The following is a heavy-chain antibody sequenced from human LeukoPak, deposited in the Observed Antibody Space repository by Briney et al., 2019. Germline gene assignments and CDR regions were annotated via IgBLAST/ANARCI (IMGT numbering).Heavy chain of an antibody. J-gene: IGHJ4*02. D-gene: IGHD4-17*01. V-gene: IGHV3-21*01. CDR2: ISSSSSYI. Sequence: GGSLRLSCAASGFTFSSYSMNWVRQAPGKGLEWVSSISSSSSYIYYADSVKGRFTISRDNAKNSLYLQMNSLRAEDTAVYYCAKDRSMTTVTPFDNWGQGTLVAVSS. CDR1: GFTFSSYS. CDR3: AKDRSMTTVTPFDN.